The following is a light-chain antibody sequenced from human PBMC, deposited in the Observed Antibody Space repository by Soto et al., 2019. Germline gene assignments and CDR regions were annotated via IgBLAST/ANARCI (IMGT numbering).Light chain of an antibody. CDR1: QSISDF. V-gene: IGKV1-39*01. Sequence: DILMTQSPSSLSASVGDRVTITCRASQSISDFLNWYQQKPGKAPKLLIYAASSLQSGVPSRFSGSGSETDFTLTISSLQPEDFATYSCQQSYSTTWTFGQGTKVEIK. J-gene: IGKJ1*01. CDR3: QQSYSTTWT. CDR2: AAS.